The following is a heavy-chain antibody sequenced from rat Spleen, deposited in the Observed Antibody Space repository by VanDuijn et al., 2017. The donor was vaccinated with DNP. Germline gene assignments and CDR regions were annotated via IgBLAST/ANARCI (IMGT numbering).Heavy chain of an antibody. J-gene: IGHJ3*01. CDR2: ISYDGRST. CDR3: ARGGGDGFAY. CDR1: GFTFSAYH. Sequence: EVQLAESRGGLVRPGRSLKLSCAASGFTFSAYHMPWVRQAPTKGLEWVATISYDGRSTYYRDSVKGRFTISSDNTKNTQYLQMDSLRSEDTATYYCARGGGDGFAYWGRGTLVTVSS. D-gene: IGHD1-1*01. V-gene: IGHV5-29*01.